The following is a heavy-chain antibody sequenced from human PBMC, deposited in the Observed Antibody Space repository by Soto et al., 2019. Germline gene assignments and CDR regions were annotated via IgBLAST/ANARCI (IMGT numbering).Heavy chain of an antibody. V-gene: IGHV1-8*01. Sequence: QVQLVQSGAEVKKPGASVKVSCKASGYTFTSYDLNWVRQATGQGLEWMGWMNPNSGNTGYAQKFQGRVTMTRNTSRSTAYIELSSLSSDDTAVYYCAREYSSGWSKDWGQGDLVTVSS. CDR1: GYTFTSYD. D-gene: IGHD6-19*01. CDR3: AREYSSGWSKD. CDR2: MNPNSGNT. J-gene: IGHJ4*02.